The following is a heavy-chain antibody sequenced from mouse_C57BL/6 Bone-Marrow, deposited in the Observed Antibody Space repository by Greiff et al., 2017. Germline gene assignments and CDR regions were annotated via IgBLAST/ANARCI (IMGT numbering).Heavy chain of an antibody. Sequence: QVQLQQSGAELVRPGTSVKMSCKASGYTFTNYWIGWAKQRPGHGLEWIGDIYPGGGYTNYNEKFKGKATLTADKSSSASYMQFSSLTSEDSAIYYGARGGWGYFDVWGTGTTVTVSA. J-gene: IGHJ1*03. D-gene: IGHD3-3*01. CDR1: GYTFTNYW. CDR3: ARGGWGYFDV. CDR2: IYPGGGYT. V-gene: IGHV1-63*01.